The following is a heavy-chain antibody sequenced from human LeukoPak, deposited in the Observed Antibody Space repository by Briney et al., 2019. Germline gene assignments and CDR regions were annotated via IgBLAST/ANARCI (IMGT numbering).Heavy chain of an antibody. D-gene: IGHD3-22*01. Sequence: ASVKVSCKSSGYTFTSYGISWVRQPPGQGLEWMGWISAYNGNTNYAQKLQGRVTMTTDTSTRTAYMELRSLRSDDTAVYYGARGIVVVTDWFDTWGQRTLVTVSS. J-gene: IGHJ5*02. CDR3: ARGIVVVTDWFDT. CDR1: GYTFTSYG. CDR2: ISAYNGNT. V-gene: IGHV1-18*01.